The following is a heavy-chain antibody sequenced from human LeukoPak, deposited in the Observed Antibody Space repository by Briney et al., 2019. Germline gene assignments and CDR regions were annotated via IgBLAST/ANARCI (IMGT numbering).Heavy chain of an antibody. J-gene: IGHJ4*02. CDR3: ARDRIAVVGGDY. CDR2: ISAYNGNT. Sequence: ASVKVSCKASGYTFTIYGISWVRQAPGQGLEWMGWISAYNGNTNYAQELQGRVTMTTDTSTSTAYMELRSLRSDDTAVYYCARDRIAVVGGDYWGQGTLVTVSS. CDR1: GYTFTIYG. V-gene: IGHV1-18*01. D-gene: IGHD6-19*01.